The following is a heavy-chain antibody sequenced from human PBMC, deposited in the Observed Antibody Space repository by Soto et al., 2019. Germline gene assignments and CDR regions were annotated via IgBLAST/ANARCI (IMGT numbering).Heavy chain of an antibody. Sequence: GGSLRLSCAASGFTFSSYAMTWVRRAPGKGLEWVSGISGSGDSTYYADSVKGRFTISRDDFKNRLFLQMDSLRAEDTALYYCARDWGSDYGGLLDSWGQGTLVTVSS. V-gene: IGHV3-23*01. J-gene: IGHJ4*02. D-gene: IGHD4-17*01. CDR1: GFTFSSYA. CDR2: ISGSGDST. CDR3: ARDWGSDYGGLLDS.